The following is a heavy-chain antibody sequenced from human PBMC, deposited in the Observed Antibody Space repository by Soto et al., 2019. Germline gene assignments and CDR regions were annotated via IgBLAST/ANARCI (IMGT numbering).Heavy chain of an antibody. J-gene: IGHJ4*02. Sequence: SETLSLTCAVYGGSFNVYYWSWIRQSPGRGLEWIGEIDDSGRTTNSPSLRGRVTISVDTSKNQFSLNLSSVTAADTAVYYCARVRRLSGYIGGRHHFASWGQGTLVTVSS. D-gene: IGHD3-9*01. CDR3: ARVRRLSGYIGGRHHFAS. V-gene: IGHV4-34*01. CDR2: IDDSGRT. CDR1: GGSFNVYY.